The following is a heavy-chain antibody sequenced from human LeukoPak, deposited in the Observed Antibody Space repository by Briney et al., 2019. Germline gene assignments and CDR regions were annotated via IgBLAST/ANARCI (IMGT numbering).Heavy chain of an antibody. CDR2: ISYRGST. V-gene: IGHV4-59*08. J-gene: IGHJ3*02. Sequence: SETLSLTCTVSGDSINRHYWSWIRQTPGKGLEWIGYISYRGSTNYNPSLKSRVTISIDTSNNQCSLRLSSVTAADTAVYYCATNAGPAALDAIDIWGQGTIVIVSS. D-gene: IGHD2-2*01. CDR3: ATNAGPAALDAIDI. CDR1: GDSINRHY.